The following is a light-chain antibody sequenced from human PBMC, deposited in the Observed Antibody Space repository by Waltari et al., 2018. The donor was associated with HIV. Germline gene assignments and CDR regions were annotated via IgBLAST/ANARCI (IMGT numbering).Light chain of an antibody. V-gene: IGKV1-5*01. Sequence: DIQVIQSPSALSASVEDTVTISCRASQPVSSWMAWFLQRPSKAPRLLIYQASILASGVPSRFSGSRSGTDFSLTIRGLQPDDFGTYYCQQYNWHWTFGQGTRV. J-gene: IGKJ1*01. CDR2: QAS. CDR3: QQYNWHWT. CDR1: QPVSSW.